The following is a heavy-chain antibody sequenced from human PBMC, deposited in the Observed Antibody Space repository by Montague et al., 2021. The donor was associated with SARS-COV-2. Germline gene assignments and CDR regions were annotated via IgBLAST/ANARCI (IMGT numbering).Heavy chain of an antibody. D-gene: IGHD6-13*01. Sequence: SETLSLTCSVSGYFIGTGYYWGWIRQPPGKGLEWIGSNYLHGNAYYNPSLNSRVTISLDTSNNQFSLRLTSVTTSDTAVYYCARGRVTRAAFDYWGQGTRVIVSS. J-gene: IGHJ4*02. CDR1: GYFIGTGYY. CDR2: NYLHGNA. CDR3: ARGRVTRAAFDY. V-gene: IGHV4-38-2*02.